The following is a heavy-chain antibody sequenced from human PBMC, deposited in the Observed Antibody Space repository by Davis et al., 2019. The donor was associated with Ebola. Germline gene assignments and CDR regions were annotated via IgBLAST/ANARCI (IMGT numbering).Heavy chain of an antibody. Sequence: GESLKISCQGSGYSFTSYWIGWVRQMPGKGLEWMGIIYPGDSDTRYSPSFQGQVTISADKSISTAYLQWSSLKASDTAMYYCARLRGAFGSGWDGLVDYWGQGTLVTVSS. CDR1: GYSFTSYW. D-gene: IGHD6-19*01. J-gene: IGHJ4*02. CDR2: IYPGDSDT. CDR3: ARLRGAFGSGWDGLVDY. V-gene: IGHV5-51*01.